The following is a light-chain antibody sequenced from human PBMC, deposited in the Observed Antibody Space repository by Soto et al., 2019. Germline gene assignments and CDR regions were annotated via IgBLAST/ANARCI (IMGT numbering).Light chain of an antibody. CDR1: QSISGK. J-gene: IGKJ5*01. Sequence: EIVMTQSPAILSVSPGERATLSCRASQSISGKLAWYQQKPGQAPRLLIFDASNRATGIPARFSGSGSGTDFTLTISSLEPGDFALYYCQQHNNWPPITFGQGTRLEI. V-gene: IGKV3-11*01. CDR3: QQHNNWPPIT. CDR2: DAS.